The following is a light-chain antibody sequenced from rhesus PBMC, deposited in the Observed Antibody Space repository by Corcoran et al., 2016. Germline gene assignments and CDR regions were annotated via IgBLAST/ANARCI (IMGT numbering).Light chain of an antibody. CDR2: EVS. J-gene: IGLJ1*01. CDR1: TSDIGGYNR. CDR3: SSFASSGTFI. Sequence: QAAPTQSPSMSGSHGQSVTISCNGTTSDIGGYNRVSWFQQHPGKAPKLIIYEVSKRPSGVSDRFSGAKSANTASLTITGLRTGDGADYSCSSFASSGTFIFGSGTRLTVL. V-gene: IGLV2-13*03.